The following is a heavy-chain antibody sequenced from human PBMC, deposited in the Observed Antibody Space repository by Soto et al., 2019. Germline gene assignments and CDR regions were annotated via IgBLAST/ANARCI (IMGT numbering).Heavy chain of an antibody. CDR2: INHSGST. V-gene: IGHV4-34*01. D-gene: IGHD3-3*01. CDR3: ARGAPSDFWSGPYYYYMEV. CDR1: DGSFSGYY. J-gene: IGHJ6*03. Sequence: PWETLSLTWSVYDGSFSGYYWSWIVKPPGKGLEWIGEINHSGSTNYNPSLKSRVTISVDTSKNQFSLKLSSVTAADTAVYYCARGAPSDFWSGPYYYYMEVWGKGTTVTVSS.